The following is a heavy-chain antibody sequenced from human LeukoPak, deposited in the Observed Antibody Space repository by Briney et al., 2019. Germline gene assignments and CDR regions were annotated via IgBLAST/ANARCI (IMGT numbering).Heavy chain of an antibody. CDR3: ARDCSGGSCYDY. D-gene: IGHD2-15*01. V-gene: IGHV4-4*02. Sequence: SETLSLTCAVSVGSISSSNWWNWVRQPPGKGLEWIGEIYHSGSTNYNPSLKSRVTISVDKSKNQFSLKLSSVTAADTAVYYCARDCSGGSCYDYWGQGTLVTVSS. J-gene: IGHJ4*02. CDR1: VGSISSSNW. CDR2: IYHSGST.